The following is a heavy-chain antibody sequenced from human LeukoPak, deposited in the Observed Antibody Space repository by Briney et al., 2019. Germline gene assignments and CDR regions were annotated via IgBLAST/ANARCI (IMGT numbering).Heavy chain of an antibody. J-gene: IGHJ1*01. V-gene: IGHV3-21*01. Sequence: GGSLRLSCAASGFTFSSYSMNWVRQAPGKGLEWVSSISSSSSYIYYAGSVKGRFTISRDNAKNSLYLQMNGLRAEDTAVYYCASLTTVTTNFQHWGQGTLVTVSS. CDR3: ASLTTVTTNFQH. D-gene: IGHD4-17*01. CDR1: GFTFSSYS. CDR2: ISSSSSYI.